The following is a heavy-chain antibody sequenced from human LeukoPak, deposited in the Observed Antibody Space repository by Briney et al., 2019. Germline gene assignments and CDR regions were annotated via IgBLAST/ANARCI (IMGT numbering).Heavy chain of an antibody. CDR2: IYYSGST. J-gene: IGHJ5*02. V-gene: IGHV4-34*01. D-gene: IGHD2-2*01. CDR1: GGSFSGYY. CDR3: ARHVVVPAAMGRFDP. Sequence: SETLSLTCAVYGGSFSGYYWSWIRQPPGKGLEWIGSIYYSGSTYYNPSLKSRVTISVDTSKNQFSLKLSSVTAADTAVYYCARHVVVPAAMGRFDPWGQGTLVTVSS.